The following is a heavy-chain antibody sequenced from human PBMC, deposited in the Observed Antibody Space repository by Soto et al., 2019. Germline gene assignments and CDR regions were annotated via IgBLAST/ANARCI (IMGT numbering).Heavy chain of an antibody. D-gene: IGHD2-15*01. CDR3: GRGAGYSIQRFDY. V-gene: IGHV3-53*01. CDR2: IYSGGST. J-gene: IGHJ4*02. CDR1: GFTVSSNY. Sequence: EVQLVESGGGLIQPGGSLRLSCAASGFTVSSNYMSWVRQAPGKGLEWVSGIYSGGSTYYADSVKGRFTISRDNSKNTLYLQMNSLRAEDTAVYYCGRGAGYSIQRFDYWGQGTLVTVSS.